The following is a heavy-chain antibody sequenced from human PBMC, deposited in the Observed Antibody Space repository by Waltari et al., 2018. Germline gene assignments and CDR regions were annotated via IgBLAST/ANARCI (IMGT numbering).Heavy chain of an antibody. Sequence: QVQLVQSGAEVKKPGASVKVSCKASGYTFNSHDINWVRQATGQGLEWMGWRNQGSGKTGYAQNLQGRVIMTRDTAISTAYMEVSDLRSEDTAVYYCTRGALNRRRSYGGYYYNGLDVWGQGTRVTVSS. CDR2: RNQGSGKT. D-gene: IGHD2-15*01. CDR1: GYTFNSHD. CDR3: TRGALNRRRSYGGYYYNGLDV. J-gene: IGHJ6*02. V-gene: IGHV1-8*01.